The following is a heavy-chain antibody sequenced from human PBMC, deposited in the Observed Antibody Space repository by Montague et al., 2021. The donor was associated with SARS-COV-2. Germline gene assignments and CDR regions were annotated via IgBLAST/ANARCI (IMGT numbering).Heavy chain of an antibody. V-gene: IGHV3-53*01. J-gene: IGHJ3*02. CDR2: IYSGGST. Sequence: SLRLSCAASGFTVSSNYVSWVRQAPGKGPEWVSVIYSGGSTYYADSVKGRFTISRDNSKNTLYLQMNSLRAEDTAVYYCARDAEGIAARRSDAFDIWGQGTMVTVSS. CDR3: ARDAEGIAARRSDAFDI. D-gene: IGHD6-6*01. CDR1: GFTVSSNY.